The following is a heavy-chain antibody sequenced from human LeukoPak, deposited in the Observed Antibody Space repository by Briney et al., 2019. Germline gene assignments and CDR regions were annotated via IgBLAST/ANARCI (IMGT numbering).Heavy chain of an antibody. J-gene: IGHJ3*02. CDR3: ARESYYDSSGYSHDAFDI. D-gene: IGHD3-22*01. CDR2: IYYSGNT. Sequence: SETLSLTCTVSGGSISSSSYYWGWIRQPPGKGLEWIGGIYYSGNTYYSSSLKSRVTISLDTSKNQFSLKLSSVTAADTAVYYCARESYYDSSGYSHDAFDIWGQGTMVTVSS. V-gene: IGHV4-39*07. CDR1: GGSISSSSYY.